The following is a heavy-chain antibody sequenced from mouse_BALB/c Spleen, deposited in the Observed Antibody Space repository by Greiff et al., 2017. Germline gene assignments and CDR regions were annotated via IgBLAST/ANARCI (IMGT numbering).Heavy chain of an antibody. CDR2: ISDGGSYT. Sequence: EVNLVESGGGLVKPGGSLKLSCAASGFTFSDYYMYWVRQTPEKRLEWVATISDGGSYTYYPDSVKGRFTISRDNAKNNLYLQMSSLKSEDTAMYYCARGGKYFDYWGQGTTLTVSS. CDR1: GFTFSDYY. J-gene: IGHJ2*01. CDR3: ARGGKYFDY. V-gene: IGHV5-4*02.